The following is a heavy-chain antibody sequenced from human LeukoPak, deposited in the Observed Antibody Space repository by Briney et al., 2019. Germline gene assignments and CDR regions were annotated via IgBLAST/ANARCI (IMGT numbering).Heavy chain of an antibody. J-gene: IGHJ4*02. CDR2: IYTSGST. D-gene: IGHD6-13*01. V-gene: IGHV4-4*07. Sequence: SETLSLTCTVSGGSISSYYWSWIRQPAGKGLEWIGRIYTSGSTNYNPSLKSRVTMSVDTSKNQFSLKLSSVTAADTAVYYCARDRQDPYSSSWYNDYWGQGTLVTVSS. CDR1: GGSISSYY. CDR3: ARDRQDPYSSSWYNDY.